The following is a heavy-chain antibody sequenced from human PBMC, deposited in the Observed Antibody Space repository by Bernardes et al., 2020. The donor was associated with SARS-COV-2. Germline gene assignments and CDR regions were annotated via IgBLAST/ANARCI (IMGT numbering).Heavy chain of an antibody. Sequence: GGSLRLSCAASGFTFSSYWMHWVRQAPGKGLVWVSRINSDGSSTSYADSVKGRFTISRDNAKNTLYLQMNSLRAEDTAVYYCARAQPLYYGMDVWGKGTTVTVSS. CDR3: ARAQPLYYGMDV. CDR1: GFTFSSYW. V-gene: IGHV3-74*01. J-gene: IGHJ6*04. CDR2: INSDGSST.